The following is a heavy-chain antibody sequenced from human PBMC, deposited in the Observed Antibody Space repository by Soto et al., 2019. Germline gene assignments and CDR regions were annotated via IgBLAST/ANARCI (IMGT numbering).Heavy chain of an antibody. CDR2: INHSGST. CDR3: ARGKLSDYVWGSYRYHFDY. V-gene: IGHV4-34*01. Sequence: SETLSLTCAVYGGSFSGYYWSWIRQPPGKGLEWIGEINHSGSTNYNPSLKSRVTISVDTSKNQFSLKLSSVTAADTAVYYCARGKLSDYVWGSYRYHFDYWGQGTVVTVS. D-gene: IGHD3-16*02. J-gene: IGHJ4*02. CDR1: GGSFSGYY.